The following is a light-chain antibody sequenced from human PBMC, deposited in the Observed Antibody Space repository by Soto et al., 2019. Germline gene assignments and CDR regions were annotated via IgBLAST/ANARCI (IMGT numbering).Light chain of an antibody. CDR2: LGS. CDR1: QSLVDSTGNNL. J-gene: IGKJ1*01. CDR3: MQALQTPRT. V-gene: IGKV2-28*01. Sequence: DIVMTQSPLSLPVTPGEPAYISCRSSQSLVDSTGNNLLEWYLQKPGQSPQLLVYLGSIRASGVPDRFSGSGSGTDFTLQISRVEAEYVGVYYCMQALQTPRTFGQGTKVEIK.